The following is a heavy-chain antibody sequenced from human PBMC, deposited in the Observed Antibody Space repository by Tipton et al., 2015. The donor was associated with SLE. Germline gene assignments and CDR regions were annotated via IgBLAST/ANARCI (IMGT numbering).Heavy chain of an antibody. CDR1: GGSISSGSYS. J-gene: IGHJ4*02. Sequence: TLSLTCTVSGGSISSGSYSWSWIRQPPGKGLEWIGYIYYSGSTNYNPSLKSRVTMSVDTSKNQFSLKVSSVTAADTAVYYCASGLSSIGPFDYWGQGTLVTVSS. CDR3: ASGLSSIGPFDY. V-gene: IGHV4-61*01. D-gene: IGHD6-6*01. CDR2: IYYSGST.